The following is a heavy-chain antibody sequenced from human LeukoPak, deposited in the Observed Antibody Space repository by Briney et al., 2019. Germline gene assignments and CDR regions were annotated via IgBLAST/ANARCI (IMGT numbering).Heavy chain of an antibody. CDR3: ARNIKQLVSTWFDP. Sequence: GSLRLSCAASGFTFSTYGMNWVRQAPGKGLEWVSSISPNGNYIYYADSVKGRFTISRDNTGNSLYLKMNNLRADDTAIYYCARNIKQLVSTWFDPWGQGSLVAVSS. J-gene: IGHJ5*02. CDR2: ISPNGNYI. V-gene: IGHV3-21*01. CDR1: GFTFSTYG. D-gene: IGHD6-13*01.